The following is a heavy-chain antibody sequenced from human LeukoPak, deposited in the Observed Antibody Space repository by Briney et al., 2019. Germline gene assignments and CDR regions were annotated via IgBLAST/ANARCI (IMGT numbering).Heavy chain of an antibody. J-gene: IGHJ4*02. CDR2: IYYSGST. V-gene: IGHV4-59*01. Sequence: SETLSLTCTVSGGSISSYYWSWIRQPPGKGLEWIGYIYYSGSTNYNPSLKSRVTISVDTSKNQFSLKLSSVTAVDTAVYYCARVGYSYGQFDYWGQGTLVTVSS. CDR3: ARVGYSYGQFDY. CDR1: GGSISSYY. D-gene: IGHD5-18*01.